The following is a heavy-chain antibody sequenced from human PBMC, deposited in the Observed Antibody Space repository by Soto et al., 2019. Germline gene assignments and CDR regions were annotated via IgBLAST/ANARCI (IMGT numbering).Heavy chain of an antibody. V-gene: IGHV4-61*01. Sequence: SETLSLTCSVSGGSVSNKTYYWSWIRQPPGKRLEWIGYVYYSGTTNYNPSLKSRVTISVDLSKNQFSLRLSSVTTADTALYYCARTTAVPNTLRSRYFFDYWGQGTLVT. D-gene: IGHD4-17*01. CDR3: ARTTAVPNTLRSRYFFDY. CDR1: GGSVSNKTYY. CDR2: VYYSGTT. J-gene: IGHJ4*02.